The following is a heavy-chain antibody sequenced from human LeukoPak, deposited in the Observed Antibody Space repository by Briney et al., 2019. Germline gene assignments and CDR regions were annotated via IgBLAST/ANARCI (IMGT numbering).Heavy chain of an antibody. D-gene: IGHD2-2*01. CDR1: GVSFSGSY. CDR3: ARSREPAATIDY. CDR2: INHSGTA. V-gene: IGHV4-34*01. Sequence: SETLSLNCAVYGVSFSGSYWSWIRQPPDKGLEWIGEINHSGTANYNPSLKSRVTISVDTTKNQFSLKVSSVTAADTAVYYCARSREPAATIDYWGQGTLVTVSS. J-gene: IGHJ4*02.